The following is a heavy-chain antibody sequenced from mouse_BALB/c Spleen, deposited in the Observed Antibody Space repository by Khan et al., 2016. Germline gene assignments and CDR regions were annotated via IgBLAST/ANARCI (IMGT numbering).Heavy chain of an antibody. J-gene: IGHJ2*01. CDR1: GYSITSGYG. D-gene: IGHD1-2*01. CDR2: ISYSGST. V-gene: IGHV3-2*02. Sequence: EVQLQESGPGLVKPSQSLSLTCTVTGYSITSGYGWNWLRQFPGKKLELMCYISYSGSTYSNPSLKRRISITRDTSKNQFFLQLNSVTTEDTATYYCARTARIKYWGPGTTLTVSS. CDR3: ARTARIKY.